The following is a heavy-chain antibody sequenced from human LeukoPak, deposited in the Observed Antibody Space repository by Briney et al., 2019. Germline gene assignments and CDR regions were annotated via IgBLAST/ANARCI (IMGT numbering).Heavy chain of an antibody. Sequence: SETLSLTCAVYGGSFSGYYWSWIRQPPGKGLEWIGEINHSGSTNYNPSLKSRVTISVDTSKNQFSLKLGSVTAADTAVYYCAIRRQTLLQWLGSYNWFDPWGQGTLVTVSS. CDR2: INHSGST. CDR3: AIRRQTLLQWLGSYNWFDP. J-gene: IGHJ5*02. CDR1: GGSFSGYY. D-gene: IGHD6-19*01. V-gene: IGHV4-34*01.